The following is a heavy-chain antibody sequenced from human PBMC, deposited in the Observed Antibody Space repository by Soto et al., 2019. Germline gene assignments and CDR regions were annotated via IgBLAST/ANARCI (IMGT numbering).Heavy chain of an antibody. J-gene: IGHJ5*02. D-gene: IGHD3-10*01. CDR1: GYSISSGYY. V-gene: IGHV4-38-2*02. Sequence: SETLSLTCAVSGYSISSGYYWGWLRQPPGKGLEWSGSIYHSGSTYYNPPLKSRVTISVDTSKNHFSLKLSSVTAADTAVYYCARDPGWFGELFGWFDPWGQGTLVTVSS. CDR2: IYHSGST. CDR3: ARDPGWFGELFGWFDP.